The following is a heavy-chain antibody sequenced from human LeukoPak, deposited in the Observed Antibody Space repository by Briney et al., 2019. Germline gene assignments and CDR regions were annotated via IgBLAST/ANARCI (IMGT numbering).Heavy chain of an antibody. CDR2: IYYSWST. CDR3: AREGGGYDAYYYYYMDV. D-gene: IGHD5-12*01. Sequence: SETLSLTCTVSAGSISSGGYYWSWIRQHPGKGLEWIGYIYYSWSTYYNPSLKSRVTISVDTSKNQFSLKLSSVTAADTAVYYCAREGGGYDAYYYYYMDVWGKGTTVTVSS. V-gene: IGHV4-31*03. CDR1: AGSISSGGYY. J-gene: IGHJ6*03.